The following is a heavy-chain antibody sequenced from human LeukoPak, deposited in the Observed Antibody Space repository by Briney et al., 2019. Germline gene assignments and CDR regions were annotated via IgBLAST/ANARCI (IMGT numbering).Heavy chain of an antibody. CDR3: AKDDARIGSSSSWLDP. CDR1: GFTFSSYA. D-gene: IGHD6-6*01. V-gene: IGHV3-23*01. J-gene: IGHJ5*02. Sequence: GGSLRLSCAASGFTFSSYAMSWVRQAPGKGLEWVSAISGSGGSTYYADSVKGRFTISRDNSKNTLYLQMNSLRAEDTAVYYCAKDDARIGSSSSWLDPWGQGTLVTASS. CDR2: ISGSGGST.